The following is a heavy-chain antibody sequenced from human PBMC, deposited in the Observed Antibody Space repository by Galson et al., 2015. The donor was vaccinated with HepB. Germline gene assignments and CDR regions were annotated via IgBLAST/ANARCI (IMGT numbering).Heavy chain of an antibody. V-gene: IGHV3-7*03. CDR1: GFTFSNSW. J-gene: IGHJ4*02. CDR2: IKEDGSET. Sequence: SLRLSCAASGFTFSNSWMSWVRQAPGKGLEWVPNIKEDGSETYYVDSVKGRFTISRDNTKNSLYLQMNSLRVEDTAVYYCTKEGGGYYADYWGQVTLVTVYS. CDR3: TKEGGGYYADY. D-gene: IGHD2-2*01.